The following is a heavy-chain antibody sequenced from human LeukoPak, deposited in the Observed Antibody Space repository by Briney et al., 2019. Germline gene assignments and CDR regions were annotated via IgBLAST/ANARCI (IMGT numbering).Heavy chain of an antibody. J-gene: IGHJ5*02. V-gene: IGHV1-69*05. CDR3: ARDSINWFDP. CDR2: IIPIFGTA. Sequence: GASVRVSYKASGGTFISYAISWVRQAPGQGLEWMGGIIPIFGTANYAQKFQGRVTMTTDTSTSTAYMELRSLRSDDTAVYYCARDSINWFDPWGQGTLVTVSS. CDR1: GGTFISYA.